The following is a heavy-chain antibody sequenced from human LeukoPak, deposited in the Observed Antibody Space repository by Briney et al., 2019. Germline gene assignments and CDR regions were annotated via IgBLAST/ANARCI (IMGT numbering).Heavy chain of an antibody. D-gene: IGHD1-14*01. V-gene: IGHV1-18*01. Sequence: ASVKVSCKASGYTFTSHGTSWVRQAPGQGLEWMGWISANSGDRNYAQKFQGRVTLTTDTSTGTAYMELRSLRSDDTAAYYCARNLPGLDFWGQGTLVTVSS. CDR1: GYTFTSHG. CDR2: ISANSGDR. J-gene: IGHJ4*02. CDR3: ARNLPGLDF.